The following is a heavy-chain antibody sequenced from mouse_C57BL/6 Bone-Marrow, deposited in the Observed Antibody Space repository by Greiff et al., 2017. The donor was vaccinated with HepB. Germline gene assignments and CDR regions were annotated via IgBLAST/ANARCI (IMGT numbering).Heavy chain of an antibody. D-gene: IGHD1-1*01. CDR1: GFTFSDYG. Sequence: EVQGVESGGGLVKPGGSLKLSCAASGFTFSDYGMHWVRQAPEKGLEWVAYISSGSSTIYYADTVKGRFTISRDNAKNNLFLQMTRLRSEDTAMYYCARKSTTVAMDYWGQGTSVTVSS. J-gene: IGHJ4*01. CDR2: ISSGSSTI. V-gene: IGHV5-17*01. CDR3: ARKSTTVAMDY.